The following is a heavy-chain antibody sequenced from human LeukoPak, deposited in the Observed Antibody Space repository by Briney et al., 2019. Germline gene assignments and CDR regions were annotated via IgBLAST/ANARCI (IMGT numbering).Heavy chain of an antibody. D-gene: IGHD3-9*01. CDR3: ARDRALFYDVLTGYCDY. V-gene: IGHV3-21*01. J-gene: IGHJ4*02. CDR1: GFTFSSYN. CDR2: ISSSGSYI. Sequence: TGGSLRLSCAASGFTFSSYNMNWVRQAPGKGLEWVSSISSSGSYIYYADSLKGRFTVSRDNAKNSLYLQMNSLRAEDTAAYYCARDRALFYDVLTGYCDYWGQGTLVTVSS.